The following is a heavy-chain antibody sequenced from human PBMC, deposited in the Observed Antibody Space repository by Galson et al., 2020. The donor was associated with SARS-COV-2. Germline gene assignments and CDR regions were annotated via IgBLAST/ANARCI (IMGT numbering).Heavy chain of an antibody. V-gene: IGHV4-39*07. Sequence: SQTLSLTCTVSGGSIRRSSYYWGWIRQAPGKGLEWIGSLSYSGSTYYNPSLKSRVTISIDTSKNQFSLKMTSATAADTAVYYCASDGDILTGYGYYYGVDVWGQGTTVTVSS. J-gene: IGHJ6*02. CDR1: GGSIRRSSYY. CDR2: LSYSGST. CDR3: ASDGDILTGYGYYYGVDV. D-gene: IGHD3-9*01.